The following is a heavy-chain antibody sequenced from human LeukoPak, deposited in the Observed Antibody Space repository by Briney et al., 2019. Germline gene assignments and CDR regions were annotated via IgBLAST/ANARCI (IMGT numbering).Heavy chain of an antibody. CDR1: GGTFSSYA. D-gene: IGHD3-10*01. Sequence: ASVKVSCKASGGTFSSYAISWVRQAPGQGLEWMGGTIPIFGTANYAQKFQGRVTITADESTSTAYMELSSLRSEDTAVYYCARGLGITMVRGADLSWGQGTLVTVSS. V-gene: IGHV1-69*13. CDR2: TIPIFGTA. J-gene: IGHJ5*02. CDR3: ARGLGITMVRGADLS.